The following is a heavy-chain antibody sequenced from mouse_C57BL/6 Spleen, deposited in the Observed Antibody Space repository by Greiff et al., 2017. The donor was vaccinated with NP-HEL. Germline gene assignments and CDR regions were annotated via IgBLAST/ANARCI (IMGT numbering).Heavy chain of an antibody. V-gene: IGHV1-19*01. Sequence: RVEPGASVKMSCKASGYTFTDYYMNWVKQSHGKSLEWIGVINPYNGGTSYNQKFKGKATLTVDKSSSTAYMELNSLTSEDSAVYYFARDPKLGWVYWGQGTTLTVSS. CDR1: GYTFTDYY. CDR2: INPYNGGT. J-gene: IGHJ2*01. D-gene: IGHD4-1*01. CDR3: ARDPKLGWVY.